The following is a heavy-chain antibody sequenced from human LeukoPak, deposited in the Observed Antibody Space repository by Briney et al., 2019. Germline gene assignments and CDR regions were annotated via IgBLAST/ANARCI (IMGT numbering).Heavy chain of an antibody. D-gene: IGHD3-22*01. CDR1: RFTFSDYY. V-gene: IGHV3-11*01. CDR2: ISTGGSTI. CDR3: AGTPDYYDNSGSY. J-gene: IGHJ4*02. Sequence: PGGSLRLSCAASRFTFSDYYMSWIRQAPGKGLEWVSYISTGGSTIYYADSVKGRFTISRDNAKNSLYLQMNSLRAEDTAMYYCAGTPDYYDNSGSYWGQGTLVTVSS.